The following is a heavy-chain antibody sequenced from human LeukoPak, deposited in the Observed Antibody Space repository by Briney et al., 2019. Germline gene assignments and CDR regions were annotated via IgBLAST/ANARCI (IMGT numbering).Heavy chain of an antibody. CDR3: ARQRADYYYYYVDV. CDR1: GGSINTPNYY. Sequence: PSETLSLTCTVSGGSINTPNYYWAWLRQPPGKGLEWIGSIYYSETTYDNPSLKSRVTISIETSKTQFSLRLSSVTASDTAVYYCARQRADYYYYYVDVWGEGTTVAVS. J-gene: IGHJ6*03. V-gene: IGHV4-39*01. CDR2: IYYSETT.